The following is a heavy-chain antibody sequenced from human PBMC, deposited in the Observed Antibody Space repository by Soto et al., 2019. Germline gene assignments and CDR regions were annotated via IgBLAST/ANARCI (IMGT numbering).Heavy chain of an antibody. CDR1: GFTFSSYA. Sequence: EVQLLESGGGLVQPGGSLRLSCAASGFTFSSYAMSWVRQAPGKGLEWVSAISGSGGSTYYADSVKGRFTISRDNSKNTLYLQMNSLRAEDTAVYYCAKALKRTTVTAVDGFDPWGQGTLVTVSS. CDR2: ISGSGGST. V-gene: IGHV3-23*01. D-gene: IGHD4-17*01. CDR3: AKALKRTTVTAVDGFDP. J-gene: IGHJ5*02.